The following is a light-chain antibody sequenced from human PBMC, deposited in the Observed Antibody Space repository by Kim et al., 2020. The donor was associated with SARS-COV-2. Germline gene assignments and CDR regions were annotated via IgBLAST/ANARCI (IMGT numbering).Light chain of an antibody. V-gene: IGLV3-19*01. CDR1: SRRSYY. J-gene: IGLJ2*01. Sequence: VALGQTVRITCQGDSRRSYYATWYQQKPGQAPIPVIYGKNNRPSGIPDRFSGSSSGNTASLTITGTQAGDETDYYCNSRDSNDYVVFGGGTKLTVL. CDR2: GKN. CDR3: NSRDSNDYVV.